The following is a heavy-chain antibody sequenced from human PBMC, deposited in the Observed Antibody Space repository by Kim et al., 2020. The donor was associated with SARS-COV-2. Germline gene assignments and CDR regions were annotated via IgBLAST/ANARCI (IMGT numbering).Heavy chain of an antibody. CDR2: IYYSGST. D-gene: IGHD4-17*01. CDR3: ARDRGIYGDYVVVPYYSG. Sequence: SETLSLTCTVSGGSISSYCWSWIRQPPGKGLEWIGYIYYSGSTNYNPSLKSRVTISVDTSKNQFSLKLSSATAADTAVYYCARDRGIYGDYVVVPYYSG. J-gene: IGHJ6*01. CDR1: GGSISSYC. V-gene: IGHV4-59*01.